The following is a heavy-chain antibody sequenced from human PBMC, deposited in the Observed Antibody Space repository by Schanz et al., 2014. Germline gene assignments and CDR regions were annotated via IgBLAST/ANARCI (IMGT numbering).Heavy chain of an antibody. CDR3: AKDQGSYGSGSYSYFDY. J-gene: IGHJ4*02. V-gene: IGHV3-23*01. D-gene: IGHD3-10*01. CDR2: INTSGGSR. CDR1: GFSFSTHA. Sequence: EAQLLESGGGLVQPGGSLRLSCAASGFSFSTHAMSWVRQAPGQGLEWVSGINTSGGSRYYAESVKGRFTISRDNSKNTLFLQMSSLRAEDTAVYYCAKDQGSYGSGSYSYFDYWGQGTLXTVSS.